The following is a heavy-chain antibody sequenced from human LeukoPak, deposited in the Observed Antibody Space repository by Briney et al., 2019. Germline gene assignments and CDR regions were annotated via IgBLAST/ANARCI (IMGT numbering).Heavy chain of an antibody. CDR3: ARHSHYYDSSGYWFDP. CDR2: IYPGDSDT. J-gene: IGHJ5*02. V-gene: IGHV5-51*01. Sequence: GEALKISCKGSGDSFTSYCIGWVRQTPRKGLEWMGSIYPGDSDTRYSPSFQGQGPISGDKSISTAYLQWSSLKASDTAMYYCARHSHYYDSSGYWFDPWGQGTLVTVSS. D-gene: IGHD3-22*01. CDR1: GDSFTSYC.